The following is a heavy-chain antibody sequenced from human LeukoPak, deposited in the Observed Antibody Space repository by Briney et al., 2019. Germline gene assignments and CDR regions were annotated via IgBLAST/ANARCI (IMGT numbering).Heavy chain of an antibody. CDR1: GGSISSYY. J-gene: IGHJ4*02. Sequence: SETLSLTCTVSGGSISSYYWSWIRQPPGKGLEWIGYIYYIGSANYNPSLKSRVTISVDTSKNQFSLKLSSVTAADTAVYYCARMSWYYGSGGYRAYYFDYWGQGTLVTVSS. CDR2: IYYIGSA. CDR3: ARMSWYYGSGGYRAYYFDY. D-gene: IGHD3-10*01. V-gene: IGHV4-59*01.